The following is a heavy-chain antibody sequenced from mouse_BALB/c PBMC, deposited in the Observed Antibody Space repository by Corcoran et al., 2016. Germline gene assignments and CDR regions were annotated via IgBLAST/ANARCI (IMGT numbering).Heavy chain of an antibody. V-gene: IGHV1-39*01. D-gene: IGHD1-2*01. CDR1: GYSFTDYI. J-gene: IGHJ3*01. CDR2: INPYYGST. CDR3: ASSTAWFAY. Sequence: EIQLQQTGPELVKPGASVKISCKASGYSFTDYIMLWVKQSHGKSLEWLGNINPYYGSTSYNLKFKGKATLTVDKSSSTAYMQLNSLTSEDSAVYYCASSTAWFAYWGQGTLVTVSA.